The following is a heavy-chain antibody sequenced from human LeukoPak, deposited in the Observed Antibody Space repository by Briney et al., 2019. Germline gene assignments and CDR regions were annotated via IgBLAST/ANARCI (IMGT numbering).Heavy chain of an antibody. D-gene: IGHD3-22*01. Sequence: GGSLRLSCAASGFTFSSYAMHWVRQAPGKGLEYVSAISSNGGSTYYANSVKGRFTISRDNSKNTLYLQMGSLRAEDTAVYYCARGGRAGYYDSAGETKDDYWGQGTLVTVSS. V-gene: IGHV3-64*01. CDR1: GFTFSSYA. J-gene: IGHJ4*02. CDR2: ISSNGGST. CDR3: ARGGRAGYYDSAGETKDDY.